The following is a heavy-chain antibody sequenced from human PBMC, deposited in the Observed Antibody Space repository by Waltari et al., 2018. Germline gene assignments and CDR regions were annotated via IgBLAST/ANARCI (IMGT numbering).Heavy chain of an antibody. Sequence: QVQLQESGPGLVKPSETLSLTCAVSGYSISSGYYWGWIRQPPGKGLEWIGSIYHSGSTYYNPSLKSRVTISVDTSKNQFSLKLSSVTAADTAVYYCARVTEWPLRHTGNWFDPWGQGTLVTVSS. CDR2: IYHSGST. D-gene: IGHD4-17*01. CDR1: GYSISSGYY. CDR3: ARVTEWPLRHTGNWFDP. V-gene: IGHV4-38-2*01. J-gene: IGHJ5*02.